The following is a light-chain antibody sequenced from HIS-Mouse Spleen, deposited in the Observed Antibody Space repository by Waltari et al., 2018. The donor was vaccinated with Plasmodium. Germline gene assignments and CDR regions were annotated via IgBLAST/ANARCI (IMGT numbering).Light chain of an antibody. V-gene: IGLV2-23*01. CDR2: EGS. CDR1: SSDVGSYKL. CDR3: CSYAGSSTYV. Sequence: QSALTQPASVSGSPGQSTTISCTGTSSDVGSYKLTPSYQQNPGKAPKLMIYEGSKRPSGVSNRFSGSKSGNTASLTISGLQAEDEADYYCCSYAGSSTYVFGTGTKVTVL. J-gene: IGLJ1*01.